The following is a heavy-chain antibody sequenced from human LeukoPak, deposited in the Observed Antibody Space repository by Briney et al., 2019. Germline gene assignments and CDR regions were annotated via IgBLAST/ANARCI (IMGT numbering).Heavy chain of an antibody. CDR3: VRGQLLRLEYFFDY. CDR2: ISSGGSTI. D-gene: IGHD2-21*01. CDR1: GFTFSNNE. V-gene: IGHV3-48*03. Sequence: QPGRSLSLSCAASGFTFSNNEMSWVRPAPGRGLGWVSYISSGGSTIYYADSVKGRFTISSDNAKNSLHLQMNSLRAEDTAVYYGVRGQLLRLEYFFDYWGQGTLVTVSS. J-gene: IGHJ4*02.